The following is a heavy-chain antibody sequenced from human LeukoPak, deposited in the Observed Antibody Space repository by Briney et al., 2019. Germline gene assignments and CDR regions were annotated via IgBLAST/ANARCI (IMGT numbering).Heavy chain of an antibody. Sequence: SETLSLTCTVSGGSISSYYWSWIRQPPGKGLEWIGYIYYSGSTNYNPSLKSRVTISVDTSKNQFSLKLSSVTAADTAVYYCARVEGYYGSGTSAWFDPWGQGTLVTVSS. D-gene: IGHD3-10*01. CDR3: ARVEGYYGSGTSAWFDP. CDR1: GGSISSYY. V-gene: IGHV4-59*01. CDR2: IYYSGST. J-gene: IGHJ5*02.